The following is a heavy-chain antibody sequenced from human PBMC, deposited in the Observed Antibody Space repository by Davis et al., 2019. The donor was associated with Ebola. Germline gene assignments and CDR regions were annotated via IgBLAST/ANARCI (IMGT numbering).Heavy chain of an antibody. J-gene: IGHJ4*02. V-gene: IGHV3-30*18. CDR1: GFTFSSYG. CDR3: AKGARSSSAY. CDR2: ISYDGSNK. Sequence: GGSLRLSCAASGFTFSSYGMHWVRQAPGKGLEWVAVISYDGSNKYYADSVKGRFTISRDNSKNTLYLQMNSLRAEDTAVYYCAKGARSSSAYWGQGTLVTVSS. D-gene: IGHD6-6*01.